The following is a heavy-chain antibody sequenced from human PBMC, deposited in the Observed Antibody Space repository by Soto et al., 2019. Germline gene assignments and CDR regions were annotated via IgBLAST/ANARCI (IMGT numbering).Heavy chain of an antibody. Sequence: PGGSLRLSCAASGFTFSSYGMHWVRQAPGKGLEWVAVISYDGSNKYYADSVKGRFTISRDNSKNTLYLQMNSLRAEDTAVYYCAKELWLAVAGKGYYYYYGMDVWGQGTKVTVSS. CDR1: GFTFSSYG. V-gene: IGHV3-30*18. CDR3: AKELWLAVAGKGYYYYYGMDV. CDR2: ISYDGSNK. J-gene: IGHJ6*02. D-gene: IGHD6-19*01.